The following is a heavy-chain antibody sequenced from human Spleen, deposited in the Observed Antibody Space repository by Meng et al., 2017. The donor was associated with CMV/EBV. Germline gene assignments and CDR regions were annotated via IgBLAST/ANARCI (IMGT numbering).Heavy chain of an antibody. J-gene: IGHJ5*02. V-gene: IGHV3-30*02. Sequence: FSSDGMHWGSQAAGKGLEWVAFIRYDGSNKYYADSVKGRFTISRDNSKNTLYLQMNSLRAEDTAVYYCAKDRPYCSSTSCYTDGYDPWGQGTLVTVSS. CDR1: FSSDG. CDR3: AKDRPYCSSTSCYTDGYDP. CDR2: IRYDGSNK. D-gene: IGHD2-2*02.